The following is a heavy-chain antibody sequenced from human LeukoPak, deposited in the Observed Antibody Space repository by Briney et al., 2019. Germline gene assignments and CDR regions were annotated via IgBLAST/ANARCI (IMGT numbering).Heavy chain of an antibody. V-gene: IGHV4-59*01. Sequence: SETLSLTCTVSGGSISSYYWSWIRQPPGKGLEWIGYIYYSGSTNYNPSLKSRVTISVDTSKNQFSLKLSSVTAADTAVYYCARAIAVVTADYYFDYWGQGTLVTVSS. J-gene: IGHJ4*02. CDR2: IYYSGST. CDR3: ARAIAVVTADYYFDY. CDR1: GGSISSYY. D-gene: IGHD2-21*02.